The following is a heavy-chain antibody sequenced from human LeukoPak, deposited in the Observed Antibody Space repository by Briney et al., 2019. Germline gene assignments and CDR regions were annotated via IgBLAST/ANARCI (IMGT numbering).Heavy chain of an antibody. V-gene: IGHV3-21*01. CDR2: ISSSSSYI. CDR1: GFTFSSYS. J-gene: IGHJ4*02. D-gene: IGHD1-1*01. CDR3: ARAAGNGYYFDY. Sequence: PGGSLRLSCAASGFTFSSYSMNWVRQAPGKGLEWVSSISSSSSYIYYADSVKGRFTISRDNAKNSLYLQMNSLRAEDTAVYYCARAAGNGYYFDYWGQGTLVTVSS.